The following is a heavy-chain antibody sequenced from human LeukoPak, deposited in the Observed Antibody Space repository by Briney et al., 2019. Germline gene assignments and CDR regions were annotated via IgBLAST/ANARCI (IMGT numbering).Heavy chain of an antibody. V-gene: IGHV4-4*07. D-gene: IGHD2-15*01. CDR1: GGSISGYY. J-gene: IGHJ4*02. CDR2: IYSSGNT. Sequence: SETLSLTCVVSGGSISGYYWNWIRQSAGKGLEWIGRIYSSGNTTYNPSLESRVSMSVDTSKKQFSLKLSSVTAADTAVYYCARESEWIVGSFDYWGQGTLVTVSS. CDR3: ARESEWIVGSFDY.